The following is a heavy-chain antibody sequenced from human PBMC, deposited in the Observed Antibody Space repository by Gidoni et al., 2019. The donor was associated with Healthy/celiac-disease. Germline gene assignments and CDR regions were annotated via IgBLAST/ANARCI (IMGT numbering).Heavy chain of an antibody. D-gene: IGHD3-16*01. V-gene: IGHV3-23*01. J-gene: IGHJ4*02. Sequence: EVQLLESGGGLVQSGGSLRLSCAASGFTFSSYAMSWVRQAPGKGLEWVSAISGSGGSTYYADSVKGRFTISRDNSKNTLYLQMNSLRAEDTAVYYCAKDWVGHLSLDYWGQGTLVTVSS. CDR2: ISGSGGST. CDR3: AKDWVGHLSLDY. CDR1: GFTFSSYA.